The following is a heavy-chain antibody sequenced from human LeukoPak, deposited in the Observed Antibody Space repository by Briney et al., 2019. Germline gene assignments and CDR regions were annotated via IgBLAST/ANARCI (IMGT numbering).Heavy chain of an antibody. CDR2: IYYSGST. Sequence: PSETLSLTCTVSGGSISSSSYYWGWIRQPPGKGLEWIGSIYYSGSTYYNPSLKSRVTISVDTSKNQFSLKLSSVTAADTAVYYCARARAYGSGSYSGWFDPWGQGTLVTVSS. V-gene: IGHV4-39*07. CDR1: GGSISSSSYY. D-gene: IGHD3-10*01. CDR3: ARARAYGSGSYSGWFDP. J-gene: IGHJ5*02.